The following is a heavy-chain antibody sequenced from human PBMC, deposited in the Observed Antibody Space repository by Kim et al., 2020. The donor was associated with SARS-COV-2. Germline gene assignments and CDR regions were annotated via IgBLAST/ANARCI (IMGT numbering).Heavy chain of an antibody. CDR2: IWYDGSNK. Sequence: GGSLRLSCAASGFTFSSYGMHWVRQAPGKGLEWVAVIWYDGSNKYYADSVKGRFTISRDNSKNTLYLQMNSLRAEDTAVYYCARVALAARHLDYWGQGTLVTVS. CDR1: GFTFSSYG. J-gene: IGHJ4*02. CDR3: ARVALAARHLDY. V-gene: IGHV3-33*01. D-gene: IGHD6-6*01.